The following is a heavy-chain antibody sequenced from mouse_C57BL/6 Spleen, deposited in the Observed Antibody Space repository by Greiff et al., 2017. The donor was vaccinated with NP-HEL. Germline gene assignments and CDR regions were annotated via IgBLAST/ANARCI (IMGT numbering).Heavy chain of an antibody. V-gene: IGHV5-17*01. CDR1: GFTFSDYG. CDR2: ISSGSSTI. J-gene: IGHJ1*03. D-gene: IGHD1-1*01. CDR3: AREYYYGSIYDWYFDV. Sequence: EVKLVESGGGLVKPGGSLKLSCAASGFTFSDYGMHWVRQAPEKGLEWVAYISSGSSTIYYADTVKGRFTISRDNAKNTLFLQMTSLRSEDTAMYYCAREYYYGSIYDWYFDVWGTGTTVTVSA.